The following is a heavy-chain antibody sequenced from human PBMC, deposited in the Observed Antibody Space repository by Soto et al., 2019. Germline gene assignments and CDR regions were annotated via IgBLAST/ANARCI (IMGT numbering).Heavy chain of an antibody. J-gene: IGHJ6*02. CDR2: IIPIFGTA. CDR1: GGIFSSYA. CDR3: ARSQGSSSSLDIYYYYYYGLDV. D-gene: IGHD2-2*01. Sequence: GASVKVSCKAPGGIFSSYAISWVRQAPGQGLEWMGGIIPIFGTAKYAQKFQGRVTITADESTSTGYMELSSLRSEDTAVYYCARSQGSSSSLDIYYYYYYGLDVWGQGTTVTVSS. V-gene: IGHV1-69*13.